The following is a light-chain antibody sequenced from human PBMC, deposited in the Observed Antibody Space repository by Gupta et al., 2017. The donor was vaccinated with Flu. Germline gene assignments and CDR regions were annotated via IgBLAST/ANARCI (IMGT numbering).Light chain of an antibody. J-gene: IGLJ3*02. CDR1: TSNIGSTT. CDR3: AAEDDSRNGLV. CDR2: GHN. Sequence: QSVVTQPPSASGPPGQKVTISCSGSTSNIGSTTVNWYQQRPGTTPKLLIYGHNQRPSGVPDRFSGSKSGTSASVAISGLQAEDEADYYCAAEDDSRNGLVFGGGTKLTVL. V-gene: IGLV1-44*01.